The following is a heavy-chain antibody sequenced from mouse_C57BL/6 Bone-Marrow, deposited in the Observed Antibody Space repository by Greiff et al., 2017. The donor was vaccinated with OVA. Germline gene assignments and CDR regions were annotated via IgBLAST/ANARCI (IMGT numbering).Heavy chain of an antibody. Sequence: VQLQQSGPELVKPGASVKISCKASGYAFSSSWMNWVKQRPGKGIEWIGRIYPGDGDTNYNGKFKGKATLTADKSSSTAYMQLSSLTSEDSAVYFCARWRHYYVSSYWYFDVWGTGTTVTVSS. D-gene: IGHD1-1*01. CDR3: ARWRHYYVSSYWYFDV. J-gene: IGHJ1*03. V-gene: IGHV1-82*01. CDR1: GYAFSSSW. CDR2: IYPGDGDT.